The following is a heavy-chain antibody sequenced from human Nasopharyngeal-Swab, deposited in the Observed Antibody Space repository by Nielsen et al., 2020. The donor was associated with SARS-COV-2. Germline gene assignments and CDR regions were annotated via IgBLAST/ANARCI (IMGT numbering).Heavy chain of an antibody. J-gene: IGHJ4*01. V-gene: IGHV3-23*01. CDR3: AKRGSGSSWNAEDY. CDR2: ISVSGGGT. CDR1: GFTFSGYS. Sequence: GESLKISCAASGFTFSGYSMSWVRQAPGKGLEWVSVISVSGGGTYYADSVKGRFTISRDISKNRLYLQMNSLRAEDTAVYYCAKRGSGSSWNAEDYWGHGTLVTVSS. D-gene: IGHD6-13*01.